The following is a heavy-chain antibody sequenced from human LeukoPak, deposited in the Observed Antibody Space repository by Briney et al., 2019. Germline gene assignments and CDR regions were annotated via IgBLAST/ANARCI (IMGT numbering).Heavy chain of an antibody. D-gene: IGHD2-15*01. CDR3: ARRFCSGGTCYFFDQ. CDR1: GYSFTSYW. Sequence: GESLKISCKGSGYSFTSYWIAWVRQMPGKGLEWMGIINPVDSDTRYSPSFQGQVTISADKSITTAYLQWSSLQASDTAMFYCARRFCSGGTCYFFDQWGQGTLVTVSS. CDR2: INPVDSDT. V-gene: IGHV5-51*01. J-gene: IGHJ4*02.